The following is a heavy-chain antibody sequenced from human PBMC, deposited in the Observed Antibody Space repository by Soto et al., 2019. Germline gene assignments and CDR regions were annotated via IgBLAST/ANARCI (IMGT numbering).Heavy chain of an antibody. V-gene: IGHV3-7*03. J-gene: IGHJ4*02. CDR1: GGTCTDFD. D-gene: IGHD4-4*01. CDR2: IRPDGSET. CDR3: AGWGGHDYNY. Sequence: EEQLVQAGGGLVQPGGSLRRSGVGAGGTCTDFDMNWVRQAPGKGLEWVANIRPDGSETNYVESVKGRFTTSRDNAKNSLFLQMNSLRADDTAVYYCAGWGGHDYNYWGQGILVTVSS.